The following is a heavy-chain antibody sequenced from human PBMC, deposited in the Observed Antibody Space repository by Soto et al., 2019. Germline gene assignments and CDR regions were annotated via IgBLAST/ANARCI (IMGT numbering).Heavy chain of an antibody. V-gene: IGHV4-39*01. D-gene: IGHD3-10*01. CDR2: MYHSGST. Sequence: ETLSLTCTVSGGSIRSNSDFLAWVRQPPGKGLEWIGTMYHSGSTYSNPSLKSRVTISVDTPKKQFSLKLTSVTAADTGVYYCARGSGAYYYYGMDVWGQGTTVTVSS. J-gene: IGHJ6*02. CDR3: ARGSGAYYYYGMDV. CDR1: GGSIRSNSDF.